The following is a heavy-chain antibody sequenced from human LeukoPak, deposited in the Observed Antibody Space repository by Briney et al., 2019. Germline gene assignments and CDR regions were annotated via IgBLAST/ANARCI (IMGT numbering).Heavy chain of an antibody. CDR1: GYIFTSYG. Sequence: ASVKVSCKASGYIFTSYGISWVRQAPGQGLEWMGWISAYNGNTNYAQKLQGRVTMTTDTSTSTAYMELRSLRSDDTAVYYCASSSCSSTSCYPPEDYWGQGTLVTVSS. CDR2: ISAYNGNT. J-gene: IGHJ4*02. V-gene: IGHV1-18*01. CDR3: ASSSCSSTSCYPPEDY. D-gene: IGHD2-2*01.